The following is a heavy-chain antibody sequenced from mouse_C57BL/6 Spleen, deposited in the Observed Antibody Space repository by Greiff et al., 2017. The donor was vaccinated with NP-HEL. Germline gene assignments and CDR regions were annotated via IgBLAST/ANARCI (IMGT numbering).Heavy chain of an antibody. D-gene: IGHD2-2*01. CDR1: GFNIKDDY. J-gene: IGHJ3*01. V-gene: IGHV14-4*01. Sequence: EVMLVESGAELVRPGASVKLSCTASGFNIKDDYMHWVKQRPEQGLEWIGWIDPENGDTEYASKFQGKATITADTSSNTAYLQLSSLTSEDTAVYYCTTGGYEGAWFAYWGQGTLVTVSA. CDR2: IDPENGDT. CDR3: TTGGYEGAWFAY.